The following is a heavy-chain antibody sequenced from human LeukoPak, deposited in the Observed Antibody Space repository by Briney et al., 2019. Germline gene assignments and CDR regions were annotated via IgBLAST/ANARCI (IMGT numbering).Heavy chain of an antibody. D-gene: IGHD4-17*01. CDR3: ARDLVTVTKGFDI. V-gene: IGHV4-59*11. J-gene: IGHJ3*02. CDR1: GDSFSSHY. CDR2: ISYIGST. Sequence: PSETLSLTCTVSGDSFSSHYWTWIRQPPGKGLEWIGYISYIGSTNYNPSLKSRITISIDTSKNQFSLKLSSVTAADTAVYYCARDLVTVTKGFDIWGQGTMVSVSS.